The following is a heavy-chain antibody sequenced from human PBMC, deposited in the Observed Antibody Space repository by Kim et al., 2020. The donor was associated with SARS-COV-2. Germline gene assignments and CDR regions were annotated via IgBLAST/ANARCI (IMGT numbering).Heavy chain of an antibody. D-gene: IGHD3-10*01. V-gene: IGHV4-39*01. CDR3: AMVPAN. Sequence: SETLSLSCSVSGDSISSSSYYWGWFRQAPGKGLEWIASISNNGSPYYGPSLKSRVTISVDTSKNHFSLKLTSVIAADTAVYYCAMVPANWGQGTLVTVSS. J-gene: IGHJ4*02. CDR1: GDSISSSSYY. CDR2: ISNNGSP.